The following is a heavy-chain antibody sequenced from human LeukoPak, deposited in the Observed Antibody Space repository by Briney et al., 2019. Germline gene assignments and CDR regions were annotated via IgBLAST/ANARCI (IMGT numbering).Heavy chain of an antibody. CDR3: ARVPNYDFWSGYYGVFDY. CDR2: INPNSGGT. D-gene: IGHD3-3*01. J-gene: IGHJ4*02. Sequence: VASVKVSCKASGYTFTSYGISWVRQAPGQGLEWMGWINPNSGGTNYAQKFQGRVTMTRDTSISTAYMELSRLRSDDTAVYYCARVPNYDFWSGYYGVFDYWGQGTLVTVSS. V-gene: IGHV1-2*02. CDR1: GYTFTSYG.